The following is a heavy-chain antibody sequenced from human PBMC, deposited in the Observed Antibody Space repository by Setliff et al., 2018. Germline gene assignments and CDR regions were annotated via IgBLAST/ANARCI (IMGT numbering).Heavy chain of an antibody. CDR1: GFNFDEFA. CDR2: ISWDGSST. Sequence: LRLSCVGSGFNFDEFAMHWVRQAPGKGLEWVSFISWDGSSTSYADSVTGRFTISRDNSKVSLFLEMNSLTTEDTALYYCTKDRSDSGYAGFDYWGQGSQVTAS. D-gene: IGHD5-12*01. CDR3: TKDRSDSGYAGFDY. J-gene: IGHJ4*02. V-gene: IGHV3-43D*04.